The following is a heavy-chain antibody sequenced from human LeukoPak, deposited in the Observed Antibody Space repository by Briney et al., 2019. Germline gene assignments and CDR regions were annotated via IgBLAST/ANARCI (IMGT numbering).Heavy chain of an antibody. J-gene: IGHJ4*02. V-gene: IGHV4-34*01. CDR2: INHSRST. CDR3: ARSLYSSGWSQDYFDY. D-gene: IGHD6-19*01. Sequence: PSETLSLTCAVYGGSFSGYYWSWIRQPPGKGLEWIGEINHSRSTNYNPSLKSRVTISVDTSKNQFSLKLSSVTAADTAVYYCARSLYSSGWSQDYFDYWGQGTLVTVSS. CDR1: GGSFSGYY.